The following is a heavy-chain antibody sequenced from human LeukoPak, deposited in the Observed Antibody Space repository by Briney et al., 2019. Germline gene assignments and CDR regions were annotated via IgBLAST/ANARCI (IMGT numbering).Heavy chain of an antibody. V-gene: IGHV3-23*01. CDR2: ITGSGDRT. J-gene: IGHJ6*02. D-gene: IGHD3-10*01. CDR3: TRDTYPVRGVAAEFRWFSIDV. CDR1: GFTFDNYA. Sequence: GGSLRLSCAASGFTFDNYAINWVRQAPGKGLEWVSGITGSGDRTYYADSVKGRFTISRDNSKNTLYLQMNSLKTEDTAVYYCTRDTYPVRGVAAEFRWFSIDVWGQGTTVTVSS.